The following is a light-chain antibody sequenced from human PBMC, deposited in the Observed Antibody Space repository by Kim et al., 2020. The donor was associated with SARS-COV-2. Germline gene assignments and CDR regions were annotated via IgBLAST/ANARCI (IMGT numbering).Light chain of an antibody. CDR3: QTWGAGIPWV. Sequence: QPVLIQSPSASASLGASVKLTCTLSSGHSSYAIAWHQQQPEKGPRYLMILNSDGSHRKGDGIPDRFSGSSSGAERYLTISSLQSEDEADYYCQTWGAGIPWVFGGGTKLTVL. CDR1: SGHSSYA. V-gene: IGLV4-69*01. CDR2: LNSDGSH. J-gene: IGLJ3*02.